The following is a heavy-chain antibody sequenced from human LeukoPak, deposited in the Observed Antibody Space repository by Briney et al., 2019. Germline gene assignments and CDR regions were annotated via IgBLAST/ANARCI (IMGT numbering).Heavy chain of an antibody. Sequence: PSETLSLTCSVSGGSISSYYCSWLRQSPGKGLEWSGYIHYNEGTNYNPSLKSRVTMSVDTSKSQFSLKLTYVTAADTAVYFCARDHYDSSGSHRTFDIWGQGTVVTVSS. D-gene: IGHD3-22*01. CDR2: IHYNEGT. CDR3: ARDHYDSSGSHRTFDI. CDR1: GGSISSYY. V-gene: IGHV4-59*01. J-gene: IGHJ3*02.